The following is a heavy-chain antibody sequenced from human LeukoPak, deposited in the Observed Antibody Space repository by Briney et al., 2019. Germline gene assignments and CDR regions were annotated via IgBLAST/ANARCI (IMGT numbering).Heavy chain of an antibody. CDR3: ASGSDLEWLPGQDYYMDV. Sequence: SETLSLTCTVSGGSLSSSSYYWGWIRQPPGRGLEWIGSIYYSGSTYYNPSLKSRVTISVDTSKNQFSLKLSSVTAADTAVYYCASGSDLEWLPGQDYYMDVWGKGTTVTVSS. V-gene: IGHV4-39*01. J-gene: IGHJ6*03. D-gene: IGHD3-3*01. CDR2: IYYSGST. CDR1: GGSLSSSSYY.